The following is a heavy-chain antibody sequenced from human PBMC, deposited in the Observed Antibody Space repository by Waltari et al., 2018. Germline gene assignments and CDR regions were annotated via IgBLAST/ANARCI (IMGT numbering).Heavy chain of an antibody. V-gene: IGHV4-39*07. CDR1: GGSISSSSYY. D-gene: IGHD1-26*01. CDR2: IYYSGST. CDR3: AKDGELLPYYYYGMDV. Sequence: QLQLQESGPGLVKPSETLSLTCTVSGGSISSSSYYWGWIRQHPGKGLEWIGSIYYSGSTYYNPSLKSRVTISVDTSKNQFSLKLSSVTAADTAVYYCAKDGELLPYYYYGMDVWGQGTTVTVSS. J-gene: IGHJ6*02.